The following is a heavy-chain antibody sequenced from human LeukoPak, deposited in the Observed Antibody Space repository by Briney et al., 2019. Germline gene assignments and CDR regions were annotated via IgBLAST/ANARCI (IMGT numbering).Heavy chain of an antibody. D-gene: IGHD6-19*01. Sequence: GRSLRLSCAASGGTFNSYGMHWVRQAPGKGLEWVAVLSYDGNNKNYADSVKGRFTISRDNSTNTVYWEMRSLRGEDTAGHYCVKGSVAGARNYFDYWGQGTLVTVSS. V-gene: IGHV3-30*18. CDR3: VKGSVAGARNYFDY. J-gene: IGHJ4*02. CDR1: GGTFNSYG. CDR2: LSYDGNNK.